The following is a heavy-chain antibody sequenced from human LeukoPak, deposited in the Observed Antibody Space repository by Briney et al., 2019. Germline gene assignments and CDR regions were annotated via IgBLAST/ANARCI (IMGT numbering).Heavy chain of an antibody. V-gene: IGHV6-1*01. CDR3: ARGTGDSCKD. D-gene: IGHD3-22*01. CDR1: GDSVSSNTGI. Sequence: SQTLSLTCAISGDSVSSNTGIWNWVRQSPSRGLEWLGRTYYRSKWFIDYALSVKGRMTINPDTSKNQFSLQLNSVTPEDTAVYYCARGTGDSCKDWGLGTLVTVSS. CDR2: TYYRSKWFI. J-gene: IGHJ4*02.